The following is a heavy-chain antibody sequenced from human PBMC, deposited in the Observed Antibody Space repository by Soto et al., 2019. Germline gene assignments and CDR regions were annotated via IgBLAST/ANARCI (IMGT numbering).Heavy chain of an antibody. CDR2: ISAYNGNT. CDR1: CYTFTSYG. CDR3: ARARVPYDAFDI. Sequence: ASVTVSCKASCYTFTSYGIILVRQAPGQGLEWMGWISAYNGNTNYAQKLQGRVTMTTDTSTSTAYMELRSLRSDDTAVYYCARARVPYDAFDIWGQGTMVTVSS. V-gene: IGHV1-18*01. J-gene: IGHJ3*02.